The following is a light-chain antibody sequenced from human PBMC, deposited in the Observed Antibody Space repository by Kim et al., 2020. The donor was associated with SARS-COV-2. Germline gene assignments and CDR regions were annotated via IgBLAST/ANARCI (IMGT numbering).Light chain of an antibody. CDR2: RDS. J-gene: IGLJ2*01. CDR3: QVWDGRAVV. CDR1: NIEKRN. V-gene: IGLV3-9*01. Sequence: SYELTQPLSVSVALGQTARMTCGGDNIEKRNVHWYQQRLGQAPILVIYRDSKRPSGIPERVSGSNSGNTATLTISRVQAGDEADYYCQVWDGRAVVFGGG.